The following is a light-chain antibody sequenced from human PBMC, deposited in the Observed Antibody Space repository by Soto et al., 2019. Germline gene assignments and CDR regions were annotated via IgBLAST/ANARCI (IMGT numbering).Light chain of an antibody. CDR1: QDITNY. CDR2: DAS. J-gene: IGKJ4*02. CDR3: QQYDSLIR. V-gene: IGKV1-33*01. Sequence: DVQMTQSPSSLSAPVGDTVTITCQASQDITNYLNWYQQKPGNAPKLLIYDASNLETGVPSRFSGDGSGTDFTSTISSLQPEDTTTYYCQQYDSLIRFGGGTKVDIK.